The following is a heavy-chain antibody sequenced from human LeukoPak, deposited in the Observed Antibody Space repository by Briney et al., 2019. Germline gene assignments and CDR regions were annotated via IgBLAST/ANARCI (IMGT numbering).Heavy chain of an antibody. J-gene: IGHJ5*02. V-gene: IGHV1-18*01. D-gene: IGHD3-10*01. CDR3: AREGSSPIGIGVVSWSRPRENWFDP. CDR1: GYTFTSYG. Sequence: GASVKVSCKASGYTFTSYGISWVRQAPGQGLEWMGWISAYNGNTNYAQKLQGRVTMTTDTSTSTAYMELRSLRSDDTAVYYCAREGSSPIGIGVVSWSRPRENWFDPWGQGTLVTVSS. CDR2: ISAYNGNT.